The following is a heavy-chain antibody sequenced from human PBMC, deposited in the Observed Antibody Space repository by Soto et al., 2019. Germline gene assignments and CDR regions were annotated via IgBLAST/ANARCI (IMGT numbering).Heavy chain of an antibody. V-gene: IGHV3-23*01. CDR3: AKIGVLRYFDWSPNFDY. D-gene: IGHD3-9*01. Sequence: PGGSLRLSCAASGFTFSSYAMSWVRQAPGKGLEWVSAISGSGGSTYYADSVKGRFTISRDNSKNTLYLQMNSLRAEDTAVYYCAKIGVLRYFDWSPNFDYWGQGTLVTVSS. CDR2: ISGSGGST. J-gene: IGHJ4*02. CDR1: GFTFSSYA.